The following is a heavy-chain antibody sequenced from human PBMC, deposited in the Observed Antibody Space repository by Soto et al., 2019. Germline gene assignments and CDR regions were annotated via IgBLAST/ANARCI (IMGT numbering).Heavy chain of an antibody. CDR2: IWYDGSNK. CDR3: ARDIYDILTGYSYYYGMDV. CDR1: GFTFSSYG. Sequence: QVQLVESGGGVVQPGRSLRLSCAASGFTFSSYGMHWVRQAPGKGLEWVAVIWYDGSNKYYADSVKGRFTISRDNSKNTLDLQMSSLRAEDTAVYYCARDIYDILTGYSYYYGMDVWGQGTTVAVSS. V-gene: IGHV3-33*01. J-gene: IGHJ6*02. D-gene: IGHD3-9*01.